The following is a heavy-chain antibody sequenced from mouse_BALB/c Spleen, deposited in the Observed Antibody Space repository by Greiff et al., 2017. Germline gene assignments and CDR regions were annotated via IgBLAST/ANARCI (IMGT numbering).Heavy chain of an antibody. CDR1: GYTFTSYW. D-gene: IGHD2-10*01. J-gene: IGHJ4*01. Sequence: EVQLQQSGTVLARPGASVKMSCKASGYTFTSYWMHWVKQRPGQGLEWIGAIYPGNSDTSYNQKFKGKAKLTAVTSTSTAYMELSSLTNEDSAVYYCTTYYGNIRDAMDYWGQGTSVTVSS. CDR2: IYPGNSDT. CDR3: TTYYGNIRDAMDY. V-gene: IGHV1-5*01.